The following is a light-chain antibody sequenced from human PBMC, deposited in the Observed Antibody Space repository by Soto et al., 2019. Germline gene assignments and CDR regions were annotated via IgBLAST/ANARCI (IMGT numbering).Light chain of an antibody. V-gene: IGKV1-33*01. J-gene: IGKJ2*01. CDR1: QDISNY. CDR3: QQYDNHPYT. Sequence: DIQMTQSPSSLSASVGDRVTITCQASQDISNYLNWYQQKPRKAPKLLIYDASNLETGVPSRFSGSGSATDFTFTISSLQPEDIATYYCQQYDNHPYTFGQGTKLEIK. CDR2: DAS.